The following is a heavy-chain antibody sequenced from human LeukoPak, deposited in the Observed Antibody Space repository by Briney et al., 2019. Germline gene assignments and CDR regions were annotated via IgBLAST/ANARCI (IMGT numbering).Heavy chain of an antibody. CDR1: GFTFSSYA. J-gene: IGHJ6*02. D-gene: IGHD4-17*01. V-gene: IGHV3-30*04. CDR3: ARAKANTGDFYYYYGMDV. Sequence: GWSLRLSCAASGFTFSSYAMHWVRQAPGKGLVGVAVISYDGSNKYYADSVKGRFTISRDNSKNTLYLQMNSLRAEDTAVYYCARAKANTGDFYYYYGMDVWGQGTTVTVSS. CDR2: ISYDGSNK.